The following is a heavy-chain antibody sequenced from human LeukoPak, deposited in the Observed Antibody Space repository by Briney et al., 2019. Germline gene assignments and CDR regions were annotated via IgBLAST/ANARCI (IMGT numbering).Heavy chain of an antibody. Sequence: SETLSLTCAVYGGSFSGYYWSWIRQPPGKGLEWIGEINHSGSTNYNPSLKSRVTISVDMSKNQFSLKLSSVTAADTAVYYCARGQVVVAVNFDYWGQGTLVTVSS. D-gene: IGHD2-15*01. CDR1: GGSFSGYY. J-gene: IGHJ4*02. CDR3: ARGQVVVAVNFDY. CDR2: INHSGST. V-gene: IGHV4-34*01.